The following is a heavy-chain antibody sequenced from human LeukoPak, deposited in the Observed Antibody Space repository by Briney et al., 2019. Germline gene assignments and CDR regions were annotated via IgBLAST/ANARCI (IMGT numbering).Heavy chain of an antibody. J-gene: IGHJ4*02. Sequence: GGSLRLSWAPSGLTFNYYFMAWVRQAPGNGLEWLASIDKDGSGTEYIDSVRGRFTISRDNTKKSIHLQMSSLSADDTAVYFCATEYWYRHDYWGQGTLVTVSS. D-gene: IGHD6-13*01. V-gene: IGHV3-7*01. CDR3: ATEYWYRHDY. CDR2: IDKDGSGT. CDR1: GLTFNYYF.